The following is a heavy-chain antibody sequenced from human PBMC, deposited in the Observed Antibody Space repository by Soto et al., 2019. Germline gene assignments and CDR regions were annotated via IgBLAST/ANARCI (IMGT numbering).Heavy chain of an antibody. Sequence: EVQLLESGGGLVQPGGSLRLSCAASGFTFSSYAMSWVRQAPGKGLEWVSTISGSASSTYYADSVKGRFTISRDNSKNTLYLQMNSLRAEDTAVYYCAKEAAAGNWHFDLWGRGTLVTVSS. D-gene: IGHD6-13*01. CDR2: ISGSASST. CDR3: AKEAAAGNWHFDL. CDR1: GFTFSSYA. V-gene: IGHV3-23*01. J-gene: IGHJ2*01.